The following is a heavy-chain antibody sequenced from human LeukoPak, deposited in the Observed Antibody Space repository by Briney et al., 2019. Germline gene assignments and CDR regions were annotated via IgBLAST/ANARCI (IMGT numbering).Heavy chain of an antibody. V-gene: IGHV3-23*01. J-gene: IGHJ5*02. CDR1: GGSFSGYY. Sequence: ETLSLTCAVYGGSFSGYYWSWIRQPPGKGLEWVSAISGSGGSTYYADSVKGRFTISRDNSKNTLYLQMNSLRAEDTAVYYCAKESYYDSSANWFDPWGQGTLVTVSS. CDR3: AKESYYDSSANWFDP. D-gene: IGHD3-22*01. CDR2: ISGSGGST.